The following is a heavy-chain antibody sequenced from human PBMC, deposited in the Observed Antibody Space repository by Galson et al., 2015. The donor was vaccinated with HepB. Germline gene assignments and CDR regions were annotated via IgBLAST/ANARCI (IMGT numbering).Heavy chain of an antibody. D-gene: IGHD3-22*01. CDR1: GFTFSDYV. CDR2: ITGSGVST. Sequence: SLRLSCAASGFTFSDYVMTWVRQAPGKGLEWVSSITGSGVSTFYADSAKGRFTISRDNSKNTLYMQMNSLRAEDTAVYYCAKGKSSDNLDWFDPWGQGTLVTVSS. J-gene: IGHJ5*02. CDR3: AKGKSSDNLDWFDP. V-gene: IGHV3-23*01.